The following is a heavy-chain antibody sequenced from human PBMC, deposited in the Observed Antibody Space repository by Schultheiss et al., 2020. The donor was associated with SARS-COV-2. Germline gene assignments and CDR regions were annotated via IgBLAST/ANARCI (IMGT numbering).Heavy chain of an antibody. Sequence: SETLSLTCTVSGVSISSYYWSWIRQHPGKGLEWIGYIYYSGSTNYNPSLKSRVTISVDTSKNQFSLKLSSVTAADTAVYYCARIRYYYDSSTYRKYYYYGMDVWGQGTTVTVSS. V-gene: IGHV4-59*12. CDR2: IYYSGST. J-gene: IGHJ6*02. D-gene: IGHD3-22*01. CDR3: ARIRYYYDSSTYRKYYYYGMDV. CDR1: GVSISSYY.